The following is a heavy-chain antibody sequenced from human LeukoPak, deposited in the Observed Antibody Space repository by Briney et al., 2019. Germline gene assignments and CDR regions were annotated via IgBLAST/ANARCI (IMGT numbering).Heavy chain of an antibody. CDR2: ISSSGSTI. D-gene: IGHD3-9*01. J-gene: IGHJ6*02. CDR1: GFTFSDYY. Sequence: GGSLRLSCAASGFTFSDYYMSWIRQAPGKGLEWVSYISSSGSTIYYADSVKGRFTISRDNAKNSLYLQMNSLRAEDTAVYYCARFPVRLVNAYYYYYGMDVWGQGTTVTVSS. V-gene: IGHV3-11*01. CDR3: ARFPVRLVNAYYYYYGMDV.